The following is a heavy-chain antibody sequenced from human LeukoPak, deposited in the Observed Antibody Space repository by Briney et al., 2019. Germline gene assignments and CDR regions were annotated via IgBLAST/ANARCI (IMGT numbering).Heavy chain of an antibody. CDR3: ARNCGLGYYDFWSGYGPRYYYYGMDV. CDR1: GFTFSNYG. CDR2: MWYDGSNK. V-gene: IGHV3-33*01. Sequence: GRSLRLSCAASGFTFSNYGMHWVRQAPGKGLEWVAVMWYDGSNKYYTDSVKGRFTISRDNSKNTLYLQMNSLRAEDTAVYYCARNCGLGYYDFWSGYGPRYYYYGMDVWGQGTTVTVSS. D-gene: IGHD3-3*01. J-gene: IGHJ6*02.